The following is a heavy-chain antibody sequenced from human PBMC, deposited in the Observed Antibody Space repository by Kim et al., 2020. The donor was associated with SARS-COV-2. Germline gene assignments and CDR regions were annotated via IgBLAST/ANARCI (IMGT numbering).Heavy chain of an antibody. V-gene: IGHV1-46*01. CDR2: INPSGGST. CDR1: GYTFTSYY. Sequence: ASVKVSCKASGYTFTSYYMHWVRQAPGQGLEWMGIINPSGGSTSYAQKFQGRVTMTRDTSTSTVYMELSSLRSEDTAVYYCARATMVRGVIIHYYGMDVWGQGTTVTVSS. J-gene: IGHJ6*02. D-gene: IGHD3-10*01. CDR3: ARATMVRGVIIHYYGMDV.